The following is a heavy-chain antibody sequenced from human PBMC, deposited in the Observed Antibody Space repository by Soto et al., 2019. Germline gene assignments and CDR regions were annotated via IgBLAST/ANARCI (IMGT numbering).Heavy chain of an antibody. D-gene: IGHD3-10*01. CDR1: GYTFTSYA. Sequence: QVQLVQSGAEVKKPGASVKVSCKASGYTFTSYAMHWVRQAPGQRLEWMGWINAGNGNTKYSQKFQGRVTITRDTSASTAYMELSSLSSEDTAVYYCARDLYGSGYYYYGMDVWGQGTTVTVSS. J-gene: IGHJ6*02. V-gene: IGHV1-3*01. CDR3: ARDLYGSGYYYYGMDV. CDR2: INAGNGNT.